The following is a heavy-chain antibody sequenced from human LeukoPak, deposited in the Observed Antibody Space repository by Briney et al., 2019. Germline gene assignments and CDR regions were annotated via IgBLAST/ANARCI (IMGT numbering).Heavy chain of an antibody. CDR2: IYYSGST. Sequence: PSETLSLTCTVSGGSISSYYWSWIRQPPGKGLEWIGYIYYSGSTNCNPSLKSRVTISVDTSKNQFSLKLSSVTAADTAVYYCARGGSIWFGEPTTLGMDVWGRGTTVTVSS. CDR3: ARGGSIWFGEPTTLGMDV. J-gene: IGHJ6*02. CDR1: GGSISSYY. V-gene: IGHV4-59*01. D-gene: IGHD3-10*01.